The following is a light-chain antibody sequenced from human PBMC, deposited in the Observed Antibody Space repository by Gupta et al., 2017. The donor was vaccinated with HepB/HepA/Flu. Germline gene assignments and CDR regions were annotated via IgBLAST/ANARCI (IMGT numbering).Light chain of an antibody. J-gene: IGLJ2*01. CDR3: SSWDSSRSAQV. Sequence: QAGLTQPPSVSTGLSQTATLPCTGNSDNVGDQGAAWLQQHQGHPPNLLSFTNNNRPSGISERFSASRSGNTASLTISGLQPEDEADYFCSSWDSSRSAQVFGGGTKLTVL. V-gene: IGLV10-54*04. CDR2: TNN. CDR1: SDNVGDQG.